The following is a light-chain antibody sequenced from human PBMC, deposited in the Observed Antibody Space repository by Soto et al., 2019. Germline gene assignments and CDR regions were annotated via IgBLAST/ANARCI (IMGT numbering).Light chain of an antibody. CDR2: AAS. CDR3: QQYNYWRVS. Sequence: EVVMTQSPATLSVSPGERATLSCRASQGLGTNLAWYQQKPGQGPRLLIYAASTRATGVPARFSGSGSQTEFTLTISSLQSEDFVIYYCQQYNYWRVSFGGGTKGDI. V-gene: IGKV3-15*01. J-gene: IGKJ4*01. CDR1: QGLGTN.